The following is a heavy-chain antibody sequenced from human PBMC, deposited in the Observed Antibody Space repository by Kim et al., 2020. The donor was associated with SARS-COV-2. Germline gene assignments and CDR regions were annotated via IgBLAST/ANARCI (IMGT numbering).Heavy chain of an antibody. D-gene: IGHD3-10*01. CDR3: ARVDGSGTYTLDY. J-gene: IGHJ4*02. V-gene: IGHV3-21*06. Sequence: YYADSVAGRITISRDDATNSLFLQMNSLRAEDTATYYGARVDGSGTYTLDYWGQGTRVTVSS.